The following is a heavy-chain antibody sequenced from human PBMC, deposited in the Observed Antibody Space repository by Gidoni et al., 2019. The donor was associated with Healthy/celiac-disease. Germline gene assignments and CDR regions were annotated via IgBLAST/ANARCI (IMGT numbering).Heavy chain of an antibody. V-gene: IGHV1-2*02. J-gene: IGHJ3*02. D-gene: IGHD1-26*01. CDR1: GYTFTGYY. CDR2: INPNSGGT. Sequence: QVQLVQSGAEVKKPGASVKVSCQASGYTFTGYYMHWVRQAPGQGLEWMGWINPNSGGTNYAQKFQGRVTMTRDTSISTAYMELSRLRSDDTAVYYCARPDGDGSWSGNDAFDIWGQGTMVTVSS. CDR3: ARPDGDGSWSGNDAFDI.